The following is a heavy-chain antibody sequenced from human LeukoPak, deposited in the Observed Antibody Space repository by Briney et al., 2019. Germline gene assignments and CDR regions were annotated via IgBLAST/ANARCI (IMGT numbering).Heavy chain of an antibody. Sequence: GGSLRLSCAASGFTFSSYGMHWVRQAPGKGLEWVAFMRYDGSNRNYADSVKGRFTISRDNAKNSLYLQMNSLRAEDTAVYYCCGLLPREYYFDYWGQGTLVTVSS. CDR1: GFTFSSYG. CDR3: CGLLPREYYFDY. J-gene: IGHJ4*02. CDR2: MRYDGSNR. V-gene: IGHV3-30*02. D-gene: IGHD3-10*01.